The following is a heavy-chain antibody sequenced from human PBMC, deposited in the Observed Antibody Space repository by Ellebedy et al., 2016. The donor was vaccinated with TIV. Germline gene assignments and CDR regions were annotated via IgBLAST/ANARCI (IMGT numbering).Heavy chain of an antibody. Sequence: MPSETLSLTCAVYGGSFSGYYWSWIRQPPGKGLEWIGEINHSGSTNYNPSLKSRVTISVDTSKNQFSRKLSSVTAADTAVYYCARGSVAVAGNFDYWGQGTLVTVSS. CDR3: ARGSVAVAGNFDY. D-gene: IGHD6-19*01. J-gene: IGHJ4*02. CDR1: GGSFSGYY. V-gene: IGHV4-34*01. CDR2: INHSGST.